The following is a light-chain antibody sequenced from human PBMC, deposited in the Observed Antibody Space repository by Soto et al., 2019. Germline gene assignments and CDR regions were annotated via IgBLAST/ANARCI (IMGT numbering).Light chain of an antibody. J-gene: IGLJ1*01. CDR2: DVS. V-gene: IGLV2-14*01. Sequence: QSALTQPAAVSGSPGQSIAISCTGTSSDVGTYNSVSWYQQYPGKAPKLMIHDVSNRPSGVCDRFSGSKSGNTASLTISGLQSEDEADYYCSSYTSSSSYVFGSGTKLTVL. CDR3: SSYTSSSSYV. CDR1: SSDVGTYNS.